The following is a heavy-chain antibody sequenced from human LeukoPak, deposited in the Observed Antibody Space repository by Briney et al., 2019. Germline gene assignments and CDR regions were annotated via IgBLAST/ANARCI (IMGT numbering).Heavy chain of an antibody. CDR3: ASGELWWKPQF. D-gene: IGHD5-18*01. CDR1: GYTFTSYD. J-gene: IGHJ4*02. Sequence: ASVKVSCKASGYTFTSYDINWVRQATGQGLEWMGWMNPNSGNTGYAQKFQGRVTMTRDTSTSTVYMELSSLRSEDTAVYYCASGELWWKPQFWGQGTLVTVSS. CDR2: MNPNSGNT. V-gene: IGHV1-8*01.